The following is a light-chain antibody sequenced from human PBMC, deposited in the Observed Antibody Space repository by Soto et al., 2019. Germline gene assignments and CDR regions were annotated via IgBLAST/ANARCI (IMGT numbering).Light chain of an antibody. CDR2: AVT. J-gene: IGLJ2*01. Sequence: QSALTQPPSASGSPGQSVTTSCTGTSSDVGGYNYVSWYQQHPGKAPKLIIYAVTKRPSGVPDRFSGSKSGNTASLTVSGLQAEDEADYYCSSYSGTNNVVFGGGTKLTVL. CDR3: SSYSGTNNVV. V-gene: IGLV2-8*01. CDR1: SSDVGGYNY.